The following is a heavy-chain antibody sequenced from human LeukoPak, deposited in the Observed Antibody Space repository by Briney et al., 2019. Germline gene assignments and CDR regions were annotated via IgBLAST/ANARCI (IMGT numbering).Heavy chain of an antibody. CDR1: GFTFSSYA. Sequence: RGSLRLSCAASGFTFSSYAMHWVRQAPGKGLEWVAVISYDGSNKYYADSVKGRFTISRDNSKNTLYLQMNSLRAEDTAVYYCARGAEWDIVVVPAANYFDYWGQGTLVTVSS. CDR3: ARGAEWDIVVVPAANYFDY. D-gene: IGHD2-2*01. J-gene: IGHJ4*02. CDR2: ISYDGSNK. V-gene: IGHV3-30-3*01.